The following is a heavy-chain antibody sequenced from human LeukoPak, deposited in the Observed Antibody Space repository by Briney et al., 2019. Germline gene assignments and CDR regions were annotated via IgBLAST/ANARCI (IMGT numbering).Heavy chain of an antibody. CDR2: IWFDGIRK. V-gene: IGHV3-33*08. CDR3: ARDLEDSSPFGAFDM. Sequence: GGSLRLSCAASGFTFSSYSMNWVRQAPGKGLEWVAAIWFDGIRKYYADSVKGRLTISRDNSKNTLYLQMNSLRAEDTAVYYCARDLEDSSPFGAFDMWGQGTMVTVSS. J-gene: IGHJ3*02. CDR1: GFTFSSYS. D-gene: IGHD3-22*01.